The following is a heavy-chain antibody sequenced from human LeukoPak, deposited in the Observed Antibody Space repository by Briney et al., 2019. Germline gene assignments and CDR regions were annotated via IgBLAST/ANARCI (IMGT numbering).Heavy chain of an antibody. J-gene: IGHJ4*02. Sequence: PSETLSLTCAVYGGSFSGYYWSWIRQPPGKGLEWIGEINHSGSTNYNPSLKSRVTISVDTSKNQFSLKLSSVTAADTAVYYCVRGRRGWQYYFDYWGQGTLVTVSS. CDR1: GGSFSGYY. D-gene: IGHD2-15*01. CDR2: INHSGST. V-gene: IGHV4-34*01. CDR3: VRGRRGWQYYFDY.